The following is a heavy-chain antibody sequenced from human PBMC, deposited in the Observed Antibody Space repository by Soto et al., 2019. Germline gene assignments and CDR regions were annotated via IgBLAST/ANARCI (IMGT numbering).Heavy chain of an antibody. J-gene: IGHJ4*02. CDR2: ISGSGVST. V-gene: IGHV3-23*01. CDR3: AKQLGGTNSPLDH. CDR1: GFTFDSYD. D-gene: IGHD1-26*01. Sequence: GGSLRLSCAASGFTFDSYDMSWVRQAPGKGLEWASAISGSGVSTYYADSVKGRFTISRDNSKNTLYLQMNSLRAEDTAVYFCAKQLGGTNSPLDHWGQGALVTVSS.